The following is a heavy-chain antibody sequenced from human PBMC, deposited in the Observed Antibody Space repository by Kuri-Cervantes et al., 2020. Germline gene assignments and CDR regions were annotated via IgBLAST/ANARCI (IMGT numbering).Heavy chain of an antibody. CDR1: GFTFSSYA. Sequence: GGSLRLSCAASGFTFSSYAMHWVRQAPGKGLEWVAVISYDGSNKYYADSVKGRFTISRDNSKNTLYPQMNSLRDEDTAVYYCASRGTNGFDIWGQGTMVTVSS. V-gene: IGHV3-30*07. CDR3: ASRGTNGFDI. CDR2: ISYDGSNK. J-gene: IGHJ3*02. D-gene: IGHD1-26*01.